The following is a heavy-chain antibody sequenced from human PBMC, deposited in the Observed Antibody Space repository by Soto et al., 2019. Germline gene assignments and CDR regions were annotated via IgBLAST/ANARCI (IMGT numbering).Heavy chain of an antibody. CDR1: GFFFSDYS. Sequence: EVQLLESGGDLVQPGGSLRLSCAASGFFFSDYSMSWVRQAPGKGLEWVSGISGTGGSTYYADSVKGRFTISRDNFKSTLYLQMNSLRGDDTAVYFCARSLGNTWPDHYFFYWGQGTLLTVSS. J-gene: IGHJ4*02. CDR2: ISGTGGST. V-gene: IGHV3-23*01. D-gene: IGHD3-16*01. CDR3: ARSLGNTWPDHYFFY.